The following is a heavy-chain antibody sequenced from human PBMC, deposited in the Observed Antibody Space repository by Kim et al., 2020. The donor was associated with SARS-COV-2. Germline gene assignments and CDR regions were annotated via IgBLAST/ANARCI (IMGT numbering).Heavy chain of an antibody. CDR3: ARAGGFSSCWHYYYYYYGMAV. Sequence: GGSLRLSCAASGFTFSSYAMHWVRQAPGKGLEWVAVISYDGSNKYYADSVKGRFTISRDNSKNTLYLQMNSLRAEDTAVYYCARAGGFSSCWHYYYYYYGMAVWGQGTTVTVSS. J-gene: IGHJ6*02. CDR2: ISYDGSNK. V-gene: IGHV3-30*04. CDR1: GFTFSSYA. D-gene: IGHD6-19*01.